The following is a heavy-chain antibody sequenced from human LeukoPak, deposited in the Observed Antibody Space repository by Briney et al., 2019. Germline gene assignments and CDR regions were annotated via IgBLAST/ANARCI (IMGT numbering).Heavy chain of an antibody. V-gene: IGHV3-23*01. D-gene: IGHD1-26*01. CDR1: GFTFSSYA. CDR2: ISGSGGST. CDR3: AKKPPKWELLDPPYFDY. Sequence: PGGSLRLSCAASGFTFSSYAMSWVRQAPGKGLEWVSAISGSGGSTYYADSVKGRFTISRDNSKNTLYLQMNSLRAEDTAVYYCAKKPPKWELLDPPYFDYWGQGTLVTVSS. J-gene: IGHJ4*02.